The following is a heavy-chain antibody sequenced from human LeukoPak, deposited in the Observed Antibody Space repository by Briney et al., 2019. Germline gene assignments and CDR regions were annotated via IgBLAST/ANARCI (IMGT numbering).Heavy chain of an antibody. CDR3: ARLALTYCSGGSCYSPSDY. J-gene: IGHJ4*02. Sequence: SETLSLTCAVYGGSFSGYYWSWIRQPPGKGLEWIGEINHSGSTNYNPSLKSRVTISVDTSKNQFSLKLSSVTAADTAVYYCARLALTYCSGGSCYSPSDYWGQGTLVTVSS. CDR2: INHSGST. D-gene: IGHD2-15*01. V-gene: IGHV4-34*01. CDR1: GGSFSGYY.